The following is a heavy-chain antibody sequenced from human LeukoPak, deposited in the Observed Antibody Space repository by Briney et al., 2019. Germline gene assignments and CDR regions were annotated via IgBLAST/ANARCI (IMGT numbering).Heavy chain of an antibody. CDR2: SGDSDGST. Sequence: PGGSLRLSCAASGFTFSGSGMSWVRQAPGKGLEWISSSGDSDGSTYYADSLKGRFTISRDNSKNTLYLQMNNLRAEDTAVYYCAKGGCRGTCNALAYWGQGALVTVSP. V-gene: IGHV3-23*01. CDR3: AKGGCRGTCNALAY. J-gene: IGHJ4*02. D-gene: IGHD2-15*01. CDR1: GFTFSGSG.